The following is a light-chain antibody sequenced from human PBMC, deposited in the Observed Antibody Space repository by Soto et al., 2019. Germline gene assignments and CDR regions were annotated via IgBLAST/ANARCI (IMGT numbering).Light chain of an antibody. V-gene: IGKV3-20*01. Sequence: EIVLTQSPGTLSLSPGERATLSCRASQSVSSSYLAWYQQKPGQAPRLLIYGASSRATGIPDRFSGSGSGTDFTLTINRLEPEDFAVYYCPQYGSSITFCQGTRLEIK. J-gene: IGKJ5*01. CDR3: PQYGSSIT. CDR1: QSVSSSY. CDR2: GAS.